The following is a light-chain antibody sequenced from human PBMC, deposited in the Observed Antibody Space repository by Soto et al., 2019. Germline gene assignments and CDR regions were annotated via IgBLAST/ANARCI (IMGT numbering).Light chain of an antibody. J-gene: IGKJ4*01. CDR2: KVS. V-gene: IGKV2-30*01. Sequence: DVVMTQSPLSLPVTLGQPASISCRSSQRLVYRDGNTYLNWFQQRPGQSPRRLIYKVSNRDSGVPDRFSGSGSGTDFTLKISWVEADFFCDYYATHDTYWPPPFG. CDR3: THDTYWPPP. CDR1: QRLVYRDGNTY.